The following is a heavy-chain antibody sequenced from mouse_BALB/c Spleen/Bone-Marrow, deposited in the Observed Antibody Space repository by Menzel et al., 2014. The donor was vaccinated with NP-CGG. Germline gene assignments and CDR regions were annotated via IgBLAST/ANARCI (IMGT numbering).Heavy chain of an antibody. CDR1: GFTFSSYG. J-gene: IGHJ2*01. V-gene: IGHV5-6*01. CDR3: ARPTTVVATGGSFDY. D-gene: IGHD1-1*01. Sequence: EVKLMESGGDLVKPGGSLKLSCAASGFTFSSYGMPWVRQTPDKRLEWVATISSGGSYTYYPDSVKGRFTISRDNAKNTLYLQMSSLESEDTAMYYCARPTTVVATGGSFDYWGQGTTLTVSS. CDR2: ISSGGSYT.